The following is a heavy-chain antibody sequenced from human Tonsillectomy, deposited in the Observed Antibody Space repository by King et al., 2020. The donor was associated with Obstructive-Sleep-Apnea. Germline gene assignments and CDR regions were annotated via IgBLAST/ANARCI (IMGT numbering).Heavy chain of an antibody. Sequence: VQLVESGAEVKKPGASVKVSCKASGYTFTSFGISWVRQAPGHGLEWIGWISTYNGNTNYAQKFQGRVTMTTDTSTTTGYMGLRSLRSDDTAIYYCARGLSATVTPIPFDFWGQGTLVSVSS. CDR1: GYTFTSFG. D-gene: IGHD4-17*01. CDR2: ISTYNGNT. CDR3: ARGLSATVTPIPFDF. V-gene: IGHV1-18*04. J-gene: IGHJ4*02.